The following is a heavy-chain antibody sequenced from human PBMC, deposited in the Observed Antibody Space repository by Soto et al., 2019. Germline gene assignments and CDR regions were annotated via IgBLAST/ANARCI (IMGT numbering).Heavy chain of an antibody. Sequence: SETLSLTCTVSGGSISGSSYYWGWIRQPPGKGLEWIGSIHYTETTYYNPSLKSRVTISVDTSKNQLFLKLSSVTAADTAVYYCARPHCSSSNCPNWFDSWGQGTLVTVS. D-gene: IGHD2-2*01. V-gene: IGHV4-39*01. CDR1: GGSISGSSYY. CDR2: IHYTETT. CDR3: ARPHCSSSNCPNWFDS. J-gene: IGHJ5*01.